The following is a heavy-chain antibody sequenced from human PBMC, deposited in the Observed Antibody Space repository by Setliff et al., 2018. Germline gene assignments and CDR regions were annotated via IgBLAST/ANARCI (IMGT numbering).Heavy chain of an antibody. CDR1: GGSFSGYY. D-gene: IGHD2-21*01. Sequence: TSETLSLTCAVYGGSFSGYYWSWIRQPPGKGLEWIGEINHSGSTNYNPSLKSRVTISVDTSKNQCSLKLSSVTAADTAVYYCARSVVVIAYDAFDIWGQGTMVTVSS. CDR2: INHSGST. CDR3: ARSVVVIAYDAFDI. V-gene: IGHV4-34*01. J-gene: IGHJ3*02.